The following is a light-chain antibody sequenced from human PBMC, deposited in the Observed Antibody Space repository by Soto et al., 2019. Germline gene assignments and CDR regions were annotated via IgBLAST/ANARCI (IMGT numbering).Light chain of an antibody. CDR2: GAS. CDR1: QRMNSNN. J-gene: IGKJ2*01. Sequence: EIVLTQSPGTLPLSPGESATLSCRASQRMNSNNVAWYQQKPGQAPRLLIFGASSRATGVPDRFSGGGSGTEFIVTITRLEPEDFAVYYCQQYGNAPYTFGQGTKLEFK. V-gene: IGKV3-20*01. CDR3: QQYGNAPYT.